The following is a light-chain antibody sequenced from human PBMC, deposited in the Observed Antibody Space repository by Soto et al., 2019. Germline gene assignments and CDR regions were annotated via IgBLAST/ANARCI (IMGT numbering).Light chain of an antibody. CDR1: QDIRNN. V-gene: IGKV1-16*02. J-gene: IGKJ4*01. CDR3: QHYNSYPLT. Sequence: DIQMTQSPSSLSASVGDRVTITCRASQDIRNNLVWFQQKPGKAPKSLIYGASNLQSGVPSKFTGSGSGTDFTLTISSLQPEDSATYYCQHYNSYPLTFGGGTKVEIK. CDR2: GAS.